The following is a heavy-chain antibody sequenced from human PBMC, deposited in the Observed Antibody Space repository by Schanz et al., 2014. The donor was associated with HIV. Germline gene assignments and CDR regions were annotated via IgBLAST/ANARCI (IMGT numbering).Heavy chain of an antibody. V-gene: IGHV3-30*18. Sequence: QVQLVESGGGVVQPGRSLRLSCAASGFTFITYGMHWVRQAPGKGLEWVAGISYDGSNKYYADSVKGRFTISRDSFNNTRDLHMSSLRAEDTAVYFCAKDRTDSGWYKEGPRELGEWGQGTLVTVSS. CDR2: ISYDGSNK. J-gene: IGHJ4*02. CDR1: GFTFITYG. D-gene: IGHD6-19*01. CDR3: AKDRTDSGWYKEGPRELGE.